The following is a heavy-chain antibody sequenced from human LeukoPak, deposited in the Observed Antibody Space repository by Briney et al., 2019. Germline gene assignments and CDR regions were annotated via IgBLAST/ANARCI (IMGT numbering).Heavy chain of an antibody. CDR3: ARVGDYYDSSGYQYFQH. V-gene: IGHV4-30-2*01. CDR2: IYHSGST. D-gene: IGHD3-22*01. Sequence: PSETLSLTCAVSGGSISSGGYSWSWIRQPPGKGLEWIGYIYHSGSTYYNPSLKSRVTISVDRSKNQFSLKLSSVTAADTAVYYCARVGDYYDSSGYQYFQHWGQGTLVTVSS. CDR1: GGSISSGGYS. J-gene: IGHJ1*01.